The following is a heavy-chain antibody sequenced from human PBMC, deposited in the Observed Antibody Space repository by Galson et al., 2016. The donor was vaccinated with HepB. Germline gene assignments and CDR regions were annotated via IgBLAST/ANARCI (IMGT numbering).Heavy chain of an antibody. V-gene: IGHV4-39*01. D-gene: IGHD6-19*01. CDR1: GASISGTEYY. Sequence: SETLSLTCSVSGASISGTEYYWGWIRQPPGRGLEWIGSIYYTESTYYNPSLESRVTISMDTSKNQFSLRLNSVAAADTGGYYCATGIVVAGKYYYYYMDVWGKGTTVTVSS. CDR3: ATGIVVAGKYYYYYMDV. CDR2: IYYTEST. J-gene: IGHJ6*03.